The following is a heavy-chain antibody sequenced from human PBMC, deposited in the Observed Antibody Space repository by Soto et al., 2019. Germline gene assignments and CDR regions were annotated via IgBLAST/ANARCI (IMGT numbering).Heavy chain of an antibody. J-gene: IGHJ5*02. Sequence: PGGSLRLSCAASGFTFSSYSMNWVRQAPGKGLEWVSYISSSSSTIYYADSVKGRFTISRDNAKNSLYLQMNSLRDEDTAVYYCARGLGPYYYDSSGLLFDPWGQGTLVTVSS. CDR2: ISSSSSTI. CDR1: GFTFSSYS. CDR3: ARGLGPYYYDSSGLLFDP. D-gene: IGHD3-22*01. V-gene: IGHV3-48*02.